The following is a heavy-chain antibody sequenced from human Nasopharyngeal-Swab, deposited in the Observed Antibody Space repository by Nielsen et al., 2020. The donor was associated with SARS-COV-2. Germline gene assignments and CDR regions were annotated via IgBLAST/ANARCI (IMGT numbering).Heavy chain of an antibody. J-gene: IGHJ3*02. CDR3: TFDSSGYYPHDAFDI. CDR1: GFTFGDYA. CDR2: IRSKAYGGTT. D-gene: IGHD3-22*01. V-gene: IGHV3-49*04. Sequence: GESLKISCTASGFTFGDYAMSWVRQAPGKGLEWVGFIRSKAYGGTTEYAASVKGRFTISRDDSKSIAYLQMNSLKTEDTAVYCCTFDSSGYYPHDAFDIWGQGTMVTVSS.